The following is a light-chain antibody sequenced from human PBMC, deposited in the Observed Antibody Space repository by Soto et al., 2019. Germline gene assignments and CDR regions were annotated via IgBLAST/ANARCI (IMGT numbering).Light chain of an antibody. V-gene: IGLV1-51*02. CDR1: SSNIGNNY. J-gene: IGLJ1*01. CDR3: GTWDSSLSAGV. CDR2: ENN. Sequence: QSALTQPPSVSAAPGQKVTISCSESSSNIGNNYVSWYQQLPGTAPKLLIYENNKRPSGIPDRFSGSKSGTSATLGITGLQTGDEADYYCGTWDSSLSAGVFGTGTKVTVL.